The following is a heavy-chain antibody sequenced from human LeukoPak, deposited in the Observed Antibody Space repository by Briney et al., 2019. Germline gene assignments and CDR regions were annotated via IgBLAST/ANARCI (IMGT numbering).Heavy chain of an antibody. CDR1: GYTFTSYD. J-gene: IGHJ4*02. V-gene: IGHV1-8*01. CDR2: MNPNSGDT. D-gene: IGHD5-12*01. Sequence: ASVKVSCKASGYTFTSYDINWVRQAPGQGLEWVGWMNPNSGDTGYAQKLQGRVTMTTDTSTSTAYMELRSLRSDDTAVYYCARGVATITPLQINNFDYWGQGTLVTVSS. CDR3: ARGVATITPLQINNFDY.